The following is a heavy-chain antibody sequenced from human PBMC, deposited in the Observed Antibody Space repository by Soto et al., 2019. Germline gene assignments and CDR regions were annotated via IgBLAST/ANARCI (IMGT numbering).Heavy chain of an antibody. D-gene: IGHD6-13*01. CDR3: ARSFVAAAGPFDD. CDR2: MNPNSGNT. V-gene: IGHV1-8*01. J-gene: IGHJ4*02. CDR1: GYTFTSYD. Sequence: ASVKVSCKASGYTFTSYDINWVRQATGQGLEWMGWMNPNSGNTGYAQKFQGRVTITADESTSTAYMELSSLRSEDTAVYYCARSFVAAAGPFDDWGQGTLVTVSS.